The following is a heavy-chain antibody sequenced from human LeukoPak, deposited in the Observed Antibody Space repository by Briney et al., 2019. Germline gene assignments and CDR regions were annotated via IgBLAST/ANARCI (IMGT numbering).Heavy chain of an antibody. CDR1: GYTFTGYY. Sequence: ASVKVSCKASGYTFTGYYMHWVRQAPGQGLEWMGWINPNSGGTNYAQKFQGWVTMTRDTSISTAYMELSRLRSDDTAVYHCARGSRYFDWLPPYYFDYWGQGTLVTVSS. J-gene: IGHJ4*02. D-gene: IGHD3-9*01. CDR3: ARGSRYFDWLPPYYFDY. V-gene: IGHV1-2*04. CDR2: INPNSGGT.